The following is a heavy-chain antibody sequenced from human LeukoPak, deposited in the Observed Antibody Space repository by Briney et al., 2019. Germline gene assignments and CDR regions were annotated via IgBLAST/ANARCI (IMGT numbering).Heavy chain of an antibody. D-gene: IGHD5-12*01. CDR3: ARLGNSGYKGGGMDV. CDR1: GASINHYY. CDR2: FYYSGST. V-gene: IGHV4-59*01. J-gene: IGHJ6*02. Sequence: SETLTLTCTVSGASINHYYWGWIRQQPPGKGLEWIGCFYYSGSTNYNPSLKSRVSISADTSKNQFTLILTSVTAADTAVYYCARLGNSGYKGGGMDVWGPGTTVTVSS.